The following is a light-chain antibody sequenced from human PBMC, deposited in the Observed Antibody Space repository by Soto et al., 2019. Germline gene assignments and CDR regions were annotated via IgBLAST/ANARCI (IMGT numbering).Light chain of an antibody. CDR1: QTISNY. J-gene: IGKJ1*01. CDR3: QQRRNWPQT. Sequence: DILLAQSPATLSLSPGERATLSCRASQTISNYLAWYQQKPGQAPRLLIYDASNRAAGIPARFSGRGSGADFTHTISSLEPEDFAVYYCQQRRNWPQTFGQGTRVELK. CDR2: DAS. V-gene: IGKV3-11*01.